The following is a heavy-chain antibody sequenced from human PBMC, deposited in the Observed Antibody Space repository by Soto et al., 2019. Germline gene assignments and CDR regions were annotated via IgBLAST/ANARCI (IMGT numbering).Heavy chain of an antibody. D-gene: IGHD2-15*01. J-gene: IGHJ4*02. CDR2: IKEDGGDK. CDR1: GFTFSLYW. Sequence: SLRLSCAASGFTFSLYWMSWVRQAPGKGLEWVGNIKEDGGDKYYEDSVKGRFTISRDNAKNSLYLQMNSLRAEDTAVYYCVRDLGWCSGGSCYSVYDFWGQGTLVTVSS. V-gene: IGHV3-7*01. CDR3: VRDLGWCSGGSCYSVYDF.